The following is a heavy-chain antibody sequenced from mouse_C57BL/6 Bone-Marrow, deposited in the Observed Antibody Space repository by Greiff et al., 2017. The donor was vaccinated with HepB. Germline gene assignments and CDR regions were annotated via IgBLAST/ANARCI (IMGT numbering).Heavy chain of an antibody. D-gene: IGHD2-1*01. J-gene: IGHJ3*01. Sequence: EVQLQQSGPELVKPGASVKIPCKASGYTFTDYNMDWVKQSHGKSLEWIGDINPNNGGTIYNQKFKGKATLTVDKSSSTAYMELRSLTSEDTAVYYCARLYYGNNGGFFFAYWGQGTLVTVSA. CDR1: GYTFTDYN. V-gene: IGHV1-18*01. CDR3: ARLYYGNNGGFFFAY. CDR2: INPNNGGT.